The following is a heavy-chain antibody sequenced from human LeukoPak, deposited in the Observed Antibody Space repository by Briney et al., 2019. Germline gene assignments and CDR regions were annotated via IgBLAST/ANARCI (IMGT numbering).Heavy chain of an antibody. CDR3: ARHGYGSGSQLYYYYYMDV. CDR2: INHSGST. J-gene: IGHJ6*03. Sequence: SETLSLTCAVYGGSFSGYYWSWIRQPPGKGLEWIGEINHSGSTNYNPSLKSRVTISVDTSKNQFSLKLSSVTAADTAVYYCARHGYGSGSQLYYYYYMDVWGKGTTVTISS. V-gene: IGHV4-34*01. CDR1: GGSFSGYY. D-gene: IGHD3-10*01.